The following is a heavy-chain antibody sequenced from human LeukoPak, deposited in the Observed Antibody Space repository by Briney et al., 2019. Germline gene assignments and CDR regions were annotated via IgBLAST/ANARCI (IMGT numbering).Heavy chain of an antibody. CDR3: ARGKIYCSSTSCYIPRGYYYMDV. CDR2: INHSGST. D-gene: IGHD2-2*02. CDR1: GGSFSGYY. J-gene: IGHJ6*03. Sequence: PSDALSLTCAVYGGSFSGYYWSWIPQPPGKGLERSGEINHSGSTNYNPSLKSRVTISVDTSKNQFSLKLSSVTAADTAVYYCARGKIYCSSTSCYIPRGYYYMDVWGKGTTVTVSS. V-gene: IGHV4-34*01.